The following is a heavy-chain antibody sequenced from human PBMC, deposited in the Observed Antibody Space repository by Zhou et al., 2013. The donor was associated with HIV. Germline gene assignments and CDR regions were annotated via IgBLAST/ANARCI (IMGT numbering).Heavy chain of an antibody. CDR3: ASRTSNRPYYYYYYMDV. V-gene: IGHV1-69*05. CDR2: IIPIFGTA. D-gene: IGHD1-7*01. Sequence: QVQLVQSGAEVKKPGSSVKVSCKASGGTFSSYAISWVRQAPGQGLEWMGGIIPIFGTANYAQKFQGRVTITTDESTSTAYMELSSLRSEDTAVYYCASRTSNRPYYYYYYMDVWGKGTTVTVSS. J-gene: IGHJ6*03. CDR1: GGTFSSYA.